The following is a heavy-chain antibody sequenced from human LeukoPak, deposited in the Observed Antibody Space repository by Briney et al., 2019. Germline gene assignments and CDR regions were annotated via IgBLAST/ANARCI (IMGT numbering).Heavy chain of an antibody. CDR3: ATVSRGYSYGSPDEPSQGMNWFDP. CDR2: ISSSSSYI. J-gene: IGHJ5*02. Sequence: PGGSLRLSCAASGFTFTRNAMAWVRQAPGKGLECVSYISSSSSYIYYAHSVKGRYTISRDNAKNSLYLQMNSLRAEDTAVYYCATVSRGYSYGSPDEPSQGMNWFDPWGQGTLVTVSS. D-gene: IGHD5-18*01. CDR1: GFTFTRNA. V-gene: IGHV3-21*01.